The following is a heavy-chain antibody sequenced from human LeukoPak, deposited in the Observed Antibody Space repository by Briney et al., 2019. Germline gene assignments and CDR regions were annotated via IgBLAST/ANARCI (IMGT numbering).Heavy chain of an antibody. V-gene: IGHV1-46*01. Sequence: ASVKVSCKASVYSFTSYYRRWVRQDPGQGLEWMGIINPSGGSTSYAQKFQGRVTMTRDTSTSTVYMELSGLRSEDTAVYYCASCIAVAGMVPDYWGQGTLVTVSS. CDR2: INPSGGST. CDR1: VYSFTSYY. J-gene: IGHJ4*02. CDR3: ASCIAVAGMVPDY. D-gene: IGHD6-19*01.